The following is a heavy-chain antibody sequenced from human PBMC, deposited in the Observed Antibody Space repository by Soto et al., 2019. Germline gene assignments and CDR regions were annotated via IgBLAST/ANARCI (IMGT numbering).Heavy chain of an antibody. V-gene: IGHV1-18*01. D-gene: IGHD6-19*01. Sequence: QVPLVQSGAEVKKPGASVKVSCKASGYTFTSYGISWVRQAPGQGLEWMGWISAYNGNTNYAQKLQGRVTMTTDTPTSTAYMELRSLGSDVTAVYYCVRDKGSIAVAGTCFDYWGQGTLVTVFS. CDR2: ISAYNGNT. J-gene: IGHJ4*02. CDR3: VRDKGSIAVAGTCFDY. CDR1: GYTFTSYG.